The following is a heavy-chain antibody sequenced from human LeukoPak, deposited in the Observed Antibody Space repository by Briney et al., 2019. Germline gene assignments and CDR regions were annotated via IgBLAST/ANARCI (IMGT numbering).Heavy chain of an antibody. CDR3: AIPRGPMGTLVYGGFEI. V-gene: IGHV1-69*05. J-gene: IGHJ3*02. CDR1: GGTFNNYA. Sequence: GASVKVSCKASGGTFNNYAISWVRQAPGQGLEWMGGTIPMFGTAKYAQNFQDRVTVITDESTGTPYMELSSLRSEDTAVYYCAIPRGPMGTLVYGGFEIWGQGTMVTVSS. D-gene: IGHD5-24*01. CDR2: TIPMFGTA.